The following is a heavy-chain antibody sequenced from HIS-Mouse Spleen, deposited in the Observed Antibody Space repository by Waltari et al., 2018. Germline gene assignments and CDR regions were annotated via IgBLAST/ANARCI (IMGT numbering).Heavy chain of an antibody. CDR1: GFTFSSYG. D-gene: IGHD6-6*01. V-gene: IGHV3-30*18. Sequence: QVQLVESGGGVVQPGRSLRLSCAASGFTFSSYGMHWVRQAPGEGLEWVAVISYDGSNKYYADSVKGRFTISRDNSKNTLYLQMNSLRAEDTAVYYCAKDFRWGGDSSSSGDYWGQGTLVTVSS. CDR2: ISYDGSNK. J-gene: IGHJ4*02. CDR3: AKDFRWGGDSSSSGDY.